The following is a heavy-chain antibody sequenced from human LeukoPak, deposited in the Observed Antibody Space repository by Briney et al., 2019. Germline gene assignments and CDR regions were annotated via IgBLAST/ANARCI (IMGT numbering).Heavy chain of an antibody. V-gene: IGHV4-4*02. CDR3: ARDANGSDLHYYHMDV. CDR2: IYHTGNT. J-gene: IGHJ6*03. CDR1: GGSTTSGNW. D-gene: IGHD6-25*01. Sequence: PSGTLSLTCAVSGGSTTSGNWWSWVRQSPGKGLEWIGEIYHTGNTNYNPSLNSRVSISLDRSKNQFSLRLTSVTAADTAVYFCARDANGSDLHYYHMDVWGKGTTVTVSS.